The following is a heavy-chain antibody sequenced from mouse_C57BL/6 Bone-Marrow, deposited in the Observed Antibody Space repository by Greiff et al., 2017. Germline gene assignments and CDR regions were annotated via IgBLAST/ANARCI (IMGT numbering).Heavy chain of an antibody. V-gene: IGHV1-7*01. J-gene: IGHJ4*01. CDR3: ARSYYYGSSHDYYAMDY. CDR1: GYTFTSYW. Sequence: VQLQQSGAELAKPGASVKLSCKASGYTFTSYWMHWVKQRPGQGLEWIGYINPSSGYTKYNQKFKDKATVTADKSSSTAYMQLSSLTYEDSAVYYCARSYYYGSSHDYYAMDYWGQGTSVTVSS. CDR2: INPSSGYT. D-gene: IGHD1-1*01.